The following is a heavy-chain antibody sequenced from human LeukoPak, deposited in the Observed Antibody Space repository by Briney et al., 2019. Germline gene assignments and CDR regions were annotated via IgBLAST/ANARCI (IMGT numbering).Heavy chain of an antibody. D-gene: IGHD6-13*01. CDR1: GFTFSSYS. V-gene: IGHV3-21*01. Sequence: GGSLRLSCAASGFTFSSYSMNWVRQAPGKGLEGVSSISSSSSYIYYADSVKGRFTIYRDNAKNSLYVQMKSQRGEETAVYYCARAARGASSSWSLPYYYYYYMDVWGKGTTVTVSS. CDR3: ARAARGASSSWSLPYYYYYYMDV. CDR2: ISSSSSYI. J-gene: IGHJ6*03.